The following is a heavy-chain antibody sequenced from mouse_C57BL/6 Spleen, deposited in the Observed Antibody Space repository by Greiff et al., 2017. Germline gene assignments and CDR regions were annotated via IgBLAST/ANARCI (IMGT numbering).Heavy chain of an antibody. CDR2: INPSTGGT. V-gene: IGHV1-42*01. J-gene: IGHJ4*01. CDR3: ARKGYDYYYAMDY. D-gene: IGHD2-4*01. Sequence: VQLQQSGPELVKPGASVKISCKASGYSFTGYYMNWVKQSPEKSLEWIGEINPSTGGTTYNQKFKAKATLTVDKSSSTAYMQLKSLTSEDSAVYYCARKGYDYYYAMDYWGQGTSVTVSS. CDR1: GYSFTGYY.